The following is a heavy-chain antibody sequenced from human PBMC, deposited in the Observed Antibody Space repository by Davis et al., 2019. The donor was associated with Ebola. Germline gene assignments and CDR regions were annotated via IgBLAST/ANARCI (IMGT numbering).Heavy chain of an antibody. CDR1: GLAFGDHG. D-gene: IGHD2-21*01. V-gene: IGHV3-20*04. J-gene: IGHJ6*04. CDR3: ARVNLWSRGWGMDV. CDR2: INWNGANT. Sequence: GGSLRLSCAASGLAFGDHGMSWVRQAPGKGLEWVSTINWNGANTGYADSVRGRFTTSRDNAKNSLYLQMNSLRDEDTAVYYCARVNLWSRGWGMDVWGKGTTVTVSS.